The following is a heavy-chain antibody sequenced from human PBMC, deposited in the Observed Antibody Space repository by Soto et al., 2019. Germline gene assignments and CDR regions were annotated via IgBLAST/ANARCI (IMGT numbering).Heavy chain of an antibody. D-gene: IGHD6-13*01. J-gene: IGHJ4*02. CDR2: IYPRDSDA. CDR1: GYTFTNYW. Sequence: GESLKISCEAPGYTFTNYWICWVGQMPWTGLEWMGIIYPRDSDARYSPSFQDQVTMSVDKSIGTAYLQWSSLKASDTAMYYCVRHSGKIEPSVGPRSFDYWGQGTLVTVSS. V-gene: IGHV5-51*01. CDR3: VRHSGKIEPSVGPRSFDY.